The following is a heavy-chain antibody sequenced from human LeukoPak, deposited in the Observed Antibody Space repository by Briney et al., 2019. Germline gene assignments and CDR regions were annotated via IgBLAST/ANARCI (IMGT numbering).Heavy chain of an antibody. CDR3: GRGGGVEEAMALDY. V-gene: IGHV3-33*01. Sequence: GGSLRLSCAASGFTFNIYAMHWVRQAPGQGLEWVAIIYYDGSVKYYADSVKGRSTISRDSSKNTLYLLMNTVSADDTAVYYCGRGGGVEEAMALDYWGQGTLVAVSS. CDR2: IYYDGSVK. J-gene: IGHJ4*02. CDR1: GFTFNIYA. D-gene: IGHD1-1*01.